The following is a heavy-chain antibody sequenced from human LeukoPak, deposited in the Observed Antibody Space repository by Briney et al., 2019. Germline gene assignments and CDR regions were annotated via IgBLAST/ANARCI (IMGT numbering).Heavy chain of an antibody. CDR2: ISSSSSTI. CDR3: ARGWEPRLGAFDI. V-gene: IGHV3-48*04. D-gene: IGHD1-26*01. Sequence: PGGSLRLSCAASGFTFSTYSFNWVRQAPGKGLEWVSSISSSSSTIYYADSVKGRFTISRDNAKNSLYLQMNSLRAEDTAVYYCARGWEPRLGAFDIWGQGTMVTVSS. J-gene: IGHJ3*02. CDR1: GFTFSTYS.